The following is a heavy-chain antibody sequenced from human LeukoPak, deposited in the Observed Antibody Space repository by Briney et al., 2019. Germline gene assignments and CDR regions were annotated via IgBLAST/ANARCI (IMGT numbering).Heavy chain of an antibody. V-gene: IGHV5-51*01. J-gene: IGHJ3*02. CDR3: AGRPRNDAFHI. CDR2: IYPGDSET. Sequence: GESLKISCKGSGYSFTSYWIGWVRQMPGKGLEWMGIIYPGDSETRYSPSFQGQVTISADKSITTAYLQWSSLKASDTAMYYCAGRPRNDAFHIWGQGTMVTVSS. CDR1: GYSFTSYW.